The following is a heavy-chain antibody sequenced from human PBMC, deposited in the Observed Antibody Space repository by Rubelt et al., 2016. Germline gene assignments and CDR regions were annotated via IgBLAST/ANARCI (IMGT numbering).Heavy chain of an antibody. CDR2: VSYNGRT. J-gene: IGHJ4*02. Sequence: QLQLQESGPGLAKASETLSLTCTVSGGSISPYYWTWIRQPPGKGLEWIGYVSYNGRTNYNPSLKSRVTMSIHTSKSKFSLKLRSVTAADTAVYYCARHPLSSGCPDYWGQGTLVTVSS. CDR3: ARHPLSSGCPDY. V-gene: IGHV4-59*01. D-gene: IGHD6-19*01. CDR1: GGSISPYY.